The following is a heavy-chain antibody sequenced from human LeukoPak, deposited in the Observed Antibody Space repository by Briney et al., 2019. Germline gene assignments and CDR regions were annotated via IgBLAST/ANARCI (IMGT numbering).Heavy chain of an antibody. CDR1: GFTFSACA. J-gene: IGHJ4*02. Sequence: GRSLRLSCAASGFTFSACAMHWVRQAPGKGLEWVAVISYDGNNKYYADSVKGRFTISRDNSKNTLYLQMNSLRVEDTATYYCASGGFYDFWSGYYTPFDYWGQGTLVTASS. V-gene: IGHV3-30*01. D-gene: IGHD3-3*01. CDR3: ASGGFYDFWSGYYTPFDY. CDR2: ISYDGNNK.